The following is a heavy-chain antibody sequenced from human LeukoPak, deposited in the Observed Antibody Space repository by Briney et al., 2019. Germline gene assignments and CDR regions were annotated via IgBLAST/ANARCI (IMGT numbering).Heavy chain of an antibody. J-gene: IGHJ6*02. V-gene: IGHV4-39*01. D-gene: IGHD5-12*01. CDR1: GVSISSSSYY. CDR2: IYYSGST. Sequence: SETLSLTCTVSGVSISSSSYYWGWIRQPPGKGLEWIGSIYYSGSTYYNPSLKSRVTISVDTSKNQFSLKLSSVTAADTAVYYCARQGVVATIWNYYYGMDVWGQGTTVTVSS. CDR3: ARQGVVATIWNYYYGMDV.